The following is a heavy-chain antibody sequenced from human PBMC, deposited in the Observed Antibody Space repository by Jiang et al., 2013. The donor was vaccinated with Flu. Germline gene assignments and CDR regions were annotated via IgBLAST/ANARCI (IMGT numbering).Heavy chain of an antibody. Sequence: GPGLVKPSETLSLTCTVSGGSISSSSYYWGWIRQPPGKGLEWIGSIYYSGSTYYNPSLKSRVTISVDTSKNQFSLKLSSVTAADTAVYYCASPEGEGSVVVVPAAISAFDIWGQGTMVTVSS. J-gene: IGHJ3*02. D-gene: IGHD2-2*01. CDR1: GGSISSSSYY. V-gene: IGHV4-39*01. CDR2: IYYSGST. CDR3: ASPEGEGSVVVVPAAISAFDI.